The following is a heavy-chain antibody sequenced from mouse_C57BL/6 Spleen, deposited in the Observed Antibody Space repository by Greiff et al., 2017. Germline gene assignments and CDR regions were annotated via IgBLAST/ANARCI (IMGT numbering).Heavy chain of an antibody. CDR2: ISSSGSYT. D-gene: IGHD4-1*01. Sequence: EVQLVEPGGDLVKPGGSLKLSCAASGFTFSSYGMSWVRQTPDKRLEWVANISSSGSYTNYPDSVKGRFTISRDNAKNTLYLQMSSLKSEDTAMYYCARHELTGVDYWGQGTTLTVSS. CDR1: GFTFSSYG. V-gene: IGHV5-6*01. CDR3: ARHELTGVDY. J-gene: IGHJ2*01.